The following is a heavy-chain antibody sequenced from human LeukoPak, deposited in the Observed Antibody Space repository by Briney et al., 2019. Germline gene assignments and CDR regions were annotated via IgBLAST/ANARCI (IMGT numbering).Heavy chain of an antibody. D-gene: IGHD3-10*01. CDR3: AREPYYYGSGSYPFDY. CDR1: GGSFSGYY. J-gene: IGHJ4*02. V-gene: IGHV4-34*01. Sequence: SETLSLTCAVYGGSFSGYYWSWIRQPPGKGLEWIGEINHSGSTNYNPSLKSRVTISVDTSKNQFSLKLSSVTAADTAVYYCAREPYYYGSGSYPFDYWGQGTLVTVSS. CDR2: INHSGST.